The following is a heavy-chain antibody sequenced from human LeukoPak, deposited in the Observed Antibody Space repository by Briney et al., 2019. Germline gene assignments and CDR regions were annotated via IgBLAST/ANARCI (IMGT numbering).Heavy chain of an antibody. CDR3: ASLKPARPDY. Sequence: PSETLSLTCTVSGGSISSYYWSWIRQPAGKGLEWIGRIYTIGNTNYNPSLKSRVTMSVDTSKNQFSLKLSSVTAADTAVYYCASLKPARPDYWGQGALVTVSS. J-gene: IGHJ4*02. D-gene: IGHD2-2*01. CDR2: IYTIGNT. V-gene: IGHV4-4*07. CDR1: GGSISSYY.